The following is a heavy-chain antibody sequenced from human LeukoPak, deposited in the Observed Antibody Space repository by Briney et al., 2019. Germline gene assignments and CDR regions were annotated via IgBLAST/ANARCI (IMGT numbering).Heavy chain of an antibody. J-gene: IGHJ4*02. CDR1: GGSISSYY. Sequence: PSESLSLTCTVSGGSISSYYWSWIRQPPGKGLEWIGYIGYSGSTNYNPSLKSRVTISVDTSKNQFSLKLSSVTAADTAVYYCARVSPAYDILTGYYYDFDYWGQGTLVTVSS. CDR2: IGYSGST. D-gene: IGHD3-9*01. V-gene: IGHV4-59*01. CDR3: ARVSPAYDILTGYYYDFDY.